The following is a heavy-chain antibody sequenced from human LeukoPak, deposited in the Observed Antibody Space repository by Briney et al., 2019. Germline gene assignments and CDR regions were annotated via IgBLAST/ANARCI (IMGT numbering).Heavy chain of an antibody. CDR2: IIPIFGTA. Sequence: RASVKVSCKASGGTFSSYAISWVRQAPGQGLEWMGRIIPIFGTANYAQKFQGRVTITADESTSTAYMELSSLRSEAAAVYYCAGESGYLASAAFDIWRQGTMVTVSS. V-gene: IGHV1-69*13. CDR1: GGTFSSYA. D-gene: IGHD3-3*01. J-gene: IGHJ3*02. CDR3: AGESGYLASAAFDI.